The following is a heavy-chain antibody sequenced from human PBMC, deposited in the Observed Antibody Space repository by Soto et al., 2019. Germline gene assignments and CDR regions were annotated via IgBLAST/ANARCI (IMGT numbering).Heavy chain of an antibody. V-gene: IGHV3-64D*06. CDR1: GFTFSSYA. CDR3: AKTLVPAAISGGMDV. D-gene: IGHD2-2*02. CDR2: ISSNGNST. J-gene: IGHJ6*02. Sequence: PGGSLRLSCSASGFTFSSYAVHWVRQAPGKGLEYVSAISSNGNSTYYADSVKGRFTISRDKSKNTLYLQMSSLRTEDTAVYYCAKTLVPAAISGGMDVWGQGTTVTVSS.